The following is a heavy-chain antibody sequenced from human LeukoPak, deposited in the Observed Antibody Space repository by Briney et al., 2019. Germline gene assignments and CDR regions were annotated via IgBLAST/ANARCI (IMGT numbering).Heavy chain of an antibody. Sequence: ASVKVSCKASGYSFTGFYMHWVRQAPGQGLEWMGWINPNSGGTHYAQKFQGRVAVTRDTSISTAYMELSSLGFDDTAVYYCASSLADYYFHMDVWGKGTTVTVSS. CDR1: GYSFTGFY. CDR2: INPNSGGT. J-gene: IGHJ6*03. V-gene: IGHV1-2*02. CDR3: ASSLADYYFHMDV.